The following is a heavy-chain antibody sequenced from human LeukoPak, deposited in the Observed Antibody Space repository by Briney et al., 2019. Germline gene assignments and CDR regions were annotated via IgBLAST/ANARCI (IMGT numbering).Heavy chain of an antibody. CDR2: INTNTGNP. Sequence: GASVKVSCKASGYTLTSYAMNWVRQAPGQGLEWMGWINTNTGNPTYAQGFTGRFVFSLDTSVSTAYLQISSLKAEDTAVYYCARGADYYGSGSYHFDYWGQGTLVTVSS. CDR1: GYTLTSYA. V-gene: IGHV7-4-1*02. CDR3: ARGADYYGSGSYHFDY. D-gene: IGHD3-10*01. J-gene: IGHJ4*02.